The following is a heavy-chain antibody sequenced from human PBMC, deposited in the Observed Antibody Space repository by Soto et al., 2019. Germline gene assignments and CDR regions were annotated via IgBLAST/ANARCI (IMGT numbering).Heavy chain of an antibody. CDR3: AREVPAAPSRGPYYYGMDV. D-gene: IGHD2-2*01. J-gene: IGHJ6*02. Sequence: GGSLRLSCEASGFSFSSYWMSWVRQAPGKGLEWVANIKHDGSDQYYVGSVKGRFTISRDNAKNSLYLQMNSLRDEDTAVYSCAREVPAAPSRGPYYYGMDVWGHGTTVTVSS. CDR1: GFSFSSYW. CDR2: IKHDGSDQ. V-gene: IGHV3-7*01.